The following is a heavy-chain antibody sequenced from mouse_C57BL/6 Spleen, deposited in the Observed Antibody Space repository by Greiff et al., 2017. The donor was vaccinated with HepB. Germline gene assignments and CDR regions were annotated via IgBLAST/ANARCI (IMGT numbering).Heavy chain of an antibody. CDR3: ASYGSSYVDYAMDY. V-gene: IGHV1-39*01. Sequence: EVQLQQSGPELVKPGASVKISCKASGYSFTDYNMNWVKQSNGKSLEWIGVINPNYGTTSYNQKFKGKATLTVDLSSSTAYMQLNSLTSEDSAVYYCASYGSSYVDYAMDYWGQGTSVTVSS. CDR2: INPNYGTT. D-gene: IGHD1-1*01. J-gene: IGHJ4*01. CDR1: GYSFTDYN.